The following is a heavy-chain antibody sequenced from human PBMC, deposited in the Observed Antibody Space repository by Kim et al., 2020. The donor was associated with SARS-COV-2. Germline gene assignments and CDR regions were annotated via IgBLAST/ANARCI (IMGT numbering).Heavy chain of an antibody. Sequence: GGSLRLSCAASGFTFSSYGMHWVRQAPGKGLEWVAVIWYDGSNKYYADSVKGRFTISRDNSKNTLYLQMNSLRAEDTAVYYCARDLAGGFQWTESYYYYGMDVWGQGTTVTVSS. D-gene: IGHD6-19*01. CDR1: GFTFSSYG. CDR3: ARDLAGGFQWTESYYYYGMDV. CDR2: IWYDGSNK. J-gene: IGHJ6*02. V-gene: IGHV3-33*08.